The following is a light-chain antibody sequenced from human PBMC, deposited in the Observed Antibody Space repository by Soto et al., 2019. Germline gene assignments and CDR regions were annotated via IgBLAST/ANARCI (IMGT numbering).Light chain of an antibody. Sequence: DIQMTQSPSTLSASVGDRVTITCRASQTISSWLAWYQQKPGKAPKLLIYKASTLESGVPSRFSGSGSETDFTLTVTSLQPEDFATYYCQQYSYYATFGQGTKVEIK. CDR1: QTISSW. CDR3: QQYSYYAT. J-gene: IGKJ1*01. CDR2: KAS. V-gene: IGKV1-5*03.